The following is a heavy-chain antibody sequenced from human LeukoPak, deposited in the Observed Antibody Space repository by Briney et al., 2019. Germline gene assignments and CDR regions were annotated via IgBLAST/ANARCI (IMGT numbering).Heavy chain of an antibody. D-gene: IGHD3-3*01. CDR2: ISSSSYI. J-gene: IGHJ4*02. V-gene: IGHV3-21*01. CDR1: GFTFSSYS. Sequence: GGSLRLSCAASGFTFSSYSMNWVRQAPGKGLEWVSSISSSSYIYYADSVKGRFTISRDNAKNSLYLQMNSLRAEDTAVYYCAREYDFWSGSFDYWGQGTLVTVSS. CDR3: AREYDFWSGSFDY.